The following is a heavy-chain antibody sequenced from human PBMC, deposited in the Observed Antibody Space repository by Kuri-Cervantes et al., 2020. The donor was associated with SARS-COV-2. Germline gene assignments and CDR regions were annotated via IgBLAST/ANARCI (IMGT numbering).Heavy chain of an antibody. D-gene: IGHD2-21*01. CDR2: INHSGST. J-gene: IGHJ6*02. Sequence: SETLSLTCAVYGGSFSGYYWSWIRQPPGKGLEWIGEINHSGSTNYNPSLKSRVTISADMSKNQFSLKLTSVTAADSAVYYCARDSGGPCYSGYGCYYYYGLDVWGRGTTVTVSS. V-gene: IGHV4-34*01. CDR3: ARDSGGPCYSGYGCYYYYGLDV. CDR1: GGSFSGYY.